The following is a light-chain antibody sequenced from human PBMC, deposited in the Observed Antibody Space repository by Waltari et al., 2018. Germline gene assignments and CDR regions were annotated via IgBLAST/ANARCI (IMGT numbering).Light chain of an antibody. Sequence: QSALTQPPSASGSPGQSVTISCTGAISDSEHFQFVSCYQQHPGKPPTLIIYDFSLRPSVFSNRFSGSKSVNVASLAVFDLQTADEADYFCCSFSGGNNFLFGGGTKLTVL. J-gene: IGLJ2*01. CDR2: DFS. CDR3: CSFSGGNNFL. V-gene: IGLV2-8*01. CDR1: ISDSEHFQF.